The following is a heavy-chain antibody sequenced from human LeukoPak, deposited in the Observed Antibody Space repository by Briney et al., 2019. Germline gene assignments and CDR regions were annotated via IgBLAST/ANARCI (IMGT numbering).Heavy chain of an antibody. CDR1: GDSVSSNSAT. J-gene: IGHJ4*02. D-gene: IGHD3-16*01. CDR2: TYYRSKWYN. CDR3: AREGSDGYLFDY. V-gene: IGHV6-1*01. Sequence: SQTLSLTCAISGDSVSSNSATWDWIRQSPSRGLERLGRTYYRSKWYNDYAVSVKSRVTINPDISKNQFSLQLNSVTPEDTAVYYCAREGSDGYLFDYWGQGSLVIVSS.